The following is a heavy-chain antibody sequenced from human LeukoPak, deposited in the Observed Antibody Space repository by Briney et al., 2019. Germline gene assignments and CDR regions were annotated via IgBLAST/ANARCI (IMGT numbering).Heavy chain of an antibody. CDR3: ARDSSKRDIAVASTGDY. D-gene: IGHD6-19*01. J-gene: IGHJ4*02. CDR2: IWYDGSNK. CDR1: GFTFSSYG. Sequence: GGSLRLSCAASGFTFSSYGMHWVRQAPGKGLEWVAVIWYDGSNKYYADSVKGRFTISRDNSKNTLYLQMNSLRAEDTAVYYCARDSSKRDIAVASTGDYWGQGTLVTVSS. V-gene: IGHV3-33*01.